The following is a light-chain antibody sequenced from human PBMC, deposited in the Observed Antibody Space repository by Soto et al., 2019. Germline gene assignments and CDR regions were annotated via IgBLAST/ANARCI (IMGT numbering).Light chain of an antibody. CDR1: QSISRN. Sequence: EIVMTQSPATLSVSPGERATLSCRASQSISRNLAWYQQKPGQAPRLLIYAASTRATGLPARFSGSGSGTEFTLTICSLQSEDFAVYSCQQYNNWPLTFGQGTKVEIK. CDR3: QQYNNWPLT. CDR2: AAS. J-gene: IGKJ1*01. V-gene: IGKV3-15*01.